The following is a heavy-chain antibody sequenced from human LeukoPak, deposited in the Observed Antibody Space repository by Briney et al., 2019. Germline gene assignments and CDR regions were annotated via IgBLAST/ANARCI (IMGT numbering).Heavy chain of an antibody. Sequence: GGSLRLSCAASGFTLSSYSMNWVRQAPGKGLEWVANVKQDGSEKYYVDSVKGRFTISRDNAKNSLYLQMNSLRAEDTALYYCVRGLAAAAYWGQGTLVTVSS. D-gene: IGHD6-13*01. CDR1: GFTLSSYS. CDR2: VKQDGSEK. V-gene: IGHV3-7*04. J-gene: IGHJ4*02. CDR3: VRGLAAAAY.